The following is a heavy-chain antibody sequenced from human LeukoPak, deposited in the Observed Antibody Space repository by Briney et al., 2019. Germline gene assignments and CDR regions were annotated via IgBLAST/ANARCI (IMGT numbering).Heavy chain of an antibody. D-gene: IGHD1-26*01. Sequence: SETLSLTCTVSGGSISRYYWSWIRQPPGKGLEWIGYIYYSGSTNYNPSLKSRVTISVDTSKNQFSLKVSSVTAADTAVYHCARRTWDDAFDMWGQGTMVTVSS. CDR2: IYYSGST. CDR3: ARRTWDDAFDM. CDR1: GGSISRYY. J-gene: IGHJ3*02. V-gene: IGHV4-59*08.